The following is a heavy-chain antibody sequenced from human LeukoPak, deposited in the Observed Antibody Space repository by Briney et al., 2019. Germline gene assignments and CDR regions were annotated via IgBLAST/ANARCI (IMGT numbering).Heavy chain of an antibody. V-gene: IGHV1-2*02. J-gene: IGHJ6*03. Sequence: ASVKVSCKASGYTFTGYYMHWVRQAPGQGLEWMGWINPNSGGTNYAQKFQGRVTMTRDTSISTAYMELSRLRSDDTAVYYCARELRTTSGYCTNGVCYTVWYYYYYYMDVWGKGTTVTVSS. D-gene: IGHD2-8*01. CDR3: ARELRTTSGYCTNGVCYTVWYYYYYYMDV. CDR2: INPNSGGT. CDR1: GYTFTGYY.